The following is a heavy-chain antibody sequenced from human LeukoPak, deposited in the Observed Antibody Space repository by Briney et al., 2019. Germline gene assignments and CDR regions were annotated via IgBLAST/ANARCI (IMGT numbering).Heavy chain of an antibody. CDR2: VYYGGTT. Sequence: PSETLSLTCTVSGGSISSSSYYWAWIRQPPGKGLEWIGSVYYGGTTYYNPSLKSRVTISVDTSKNQYSLTLSSVIAADTAVFYCARHPDYYDSSGHFYVEAFHIWGQGTMVTVSS. V-gene: IGHV4-39*01. CDR3: ARHPDYYDSSGHFYVEAFHI. J-gene: IGHJ3*02. CDR1: GGSISSSSYY. D-gene: IGHD3-22*01.